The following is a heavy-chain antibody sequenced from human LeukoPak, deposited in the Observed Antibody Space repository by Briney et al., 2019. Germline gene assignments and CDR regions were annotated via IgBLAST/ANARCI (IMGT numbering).Heavy chain of an antibody. Sequence: SVKVSCKTSGYTFSNFGINWVRQAPGQGLEWMGGIIPIFGTANYAQKFQGRVTITADESTSTAYMELSSLRSEDTAVYYCARSRYFDWYNWFDPWGQGTLVTVSS. CDR2: IIPIFGTA. V-gene: IGHV1-69*13. CDR1: GYTFSNFG. J-gene: IGHJ5*02. D-gene: IGHD3-9*01. CDR3: ARSRYFDWYNWFDP.